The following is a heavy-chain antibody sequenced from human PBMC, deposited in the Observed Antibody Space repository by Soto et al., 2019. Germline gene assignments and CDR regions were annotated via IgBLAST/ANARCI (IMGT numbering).Heavy chain of an antibody. D-gene: IGHD3-22*01. CDR3: AIYDSSGSRGFQH. CDR1: GGSISSGAYY. Sequence: SETLSLTCTVSGGSISSGAYYWSWIRQHPGKGLEWIGYIYYSGSTYYNPSLKSRVTISVDTSKNQFSLKLSSVTAADTAVYYCAIYDSSGSRGFQHWGQGTLVTVSS. CDR2: IYYSGST. J-gene: IGHJ1*01. V-gene: IGHV4-31*03.